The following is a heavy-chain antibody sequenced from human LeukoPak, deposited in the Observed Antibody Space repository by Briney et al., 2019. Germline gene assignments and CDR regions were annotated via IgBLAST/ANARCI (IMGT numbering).Heavy chain of an antibody. CDR2: ISGSGSGGST. CDR3: AKSGYNRFDY. V-gene: IGHV3-23*01. Sequence: GGSLRLSCAASGFTFSSSAMSWVRQAPWKGLEWVSNISGSGSGGSTYYADSVKGRFTISRDNSKNTLYLQMNSLRAEDTAVYYCAKSGYNRFDYWGQGTLVTVSS. D-gene: IGHD5-24*01. J-gene: IGHJ4*02. CDR1: GFTFSSSA.